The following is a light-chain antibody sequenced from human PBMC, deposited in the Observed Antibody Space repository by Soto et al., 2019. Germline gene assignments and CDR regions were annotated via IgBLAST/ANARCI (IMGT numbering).Light chain of an antibody. CDR1: TSNIGTNT. CDR2: SND. J-gene: IGLJ2*01. Sequence: QYVLTQSPSAFGTPGQRVSISCSGSTSNIGTNTVSWYQHVPGTAPKLLIYSNDQRPSAVPGRFSGSKSGTSASLAISGLLSEDEADYYCATWDDSLNVVFGGGTKLTVL. V-gene: IGLV1-44*01. CDR3: ATWDDSLNVV.